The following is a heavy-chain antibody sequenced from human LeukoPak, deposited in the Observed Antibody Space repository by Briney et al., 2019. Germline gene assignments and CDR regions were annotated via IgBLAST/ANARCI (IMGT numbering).Heavy chain of an antibody. CDR3: ARDPQGNYFDY. CDR1: GFPFSRFG. V-gene: IGHV3-33*01. CDR2: IWYDGSNE. J-gene: IGHJ4*02. Sequence: SGGSLRLSCAASGFPFSRFGMHWVRQAPGKGLEWVAIIWYDGSNEYYADSVKGRFTISRYNSKNTLYLQMNSLRAEDTAVYYCARDPQGNYFDYWGQGTLVTVSS.